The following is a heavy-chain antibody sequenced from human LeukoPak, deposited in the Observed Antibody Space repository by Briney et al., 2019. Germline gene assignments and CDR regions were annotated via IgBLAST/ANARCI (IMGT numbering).Heavy chain of an antibody. D-gene: IGHD2-2*01. CDR3: ARGLQYQLLKALGYYYMDV. CDR1: GGTFSSHA. CDR2: IIPISGTA. Sequence: ASAKVSCKASGGTFSSHAIAWVRQAPGQGPEWMGGIIPISGTANYAQKFQGRVTITTDESTSTAYMELSSLTSDDTAVYYCARGLQYQLLKALGYYYMDVWGEGTTVTVSS. J-gene: IGHJ6*03. V-gene: IGHV1-69*05.